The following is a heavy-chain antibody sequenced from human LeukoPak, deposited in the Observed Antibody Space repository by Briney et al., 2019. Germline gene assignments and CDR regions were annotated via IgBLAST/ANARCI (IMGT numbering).Heavy chain of an antibody. CDR3: ARGPRITMIVVPSFDY. CDR1: GYTFSSYG. J-gene: IGHJ4*02. D-gene: IGHD3-22*01. CDR2: ISAYNGNT. Sequence: ASVKVSCKASGYTFSSYGISWVRQAPGQGLEWMGWISAYNGNTNYAQKVQGRVTMTTDTSTSTAYMELRSLRSDYTAVYYCARGPRITMIVVPSFDYWGQGTLVTVSS. V-gene: IGHV1-18*01.